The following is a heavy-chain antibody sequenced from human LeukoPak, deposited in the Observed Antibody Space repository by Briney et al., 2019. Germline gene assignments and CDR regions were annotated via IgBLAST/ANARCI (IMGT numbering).Heavy chain of an antibody. CDR1: GYTFTSYY. D-gene: IGHD4-17*01. V-gene: IGHV1-46*01. J-gene: IGHJ5*02. CDR2: INPSGGST. CDR3: ARDPTTVTTSFWFDP. Sequence: ASVNVSCKASGYTFTSYYMHWVRQAPGQGLEWMGIINPSGGSTSYPQKFQGRVTMTRDMSRSRVYMELSSLRSEDTAVYYCARDPTTVTTSFWFDPWGQGTLVTVS.